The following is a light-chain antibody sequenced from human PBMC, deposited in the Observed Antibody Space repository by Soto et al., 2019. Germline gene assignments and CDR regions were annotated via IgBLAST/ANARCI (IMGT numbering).Light chain of an antibody. CDR3: CSYADAGTVL. J-gene: IGLJ3*02. Sequence: QSALTQPASVSGSPGQSITISCTGTSSDIGSYNLVSWYQQHPGKAPKLLIFEGSERPSGVSNRFSGSKSGSTASLAISGLQAEDEADYYCCSYADAGTVLFGGGTKLTVL. CDR2: EGS. CDR1: SSDIGSYNL. V-gene: IGLV2-23*01.